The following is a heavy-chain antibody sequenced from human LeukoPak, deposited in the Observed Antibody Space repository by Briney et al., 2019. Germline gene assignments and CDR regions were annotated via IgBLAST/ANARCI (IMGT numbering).Heavy chain of an antibody. D-gene: IGHD6-19*01. CDR1: GFTFSSYA. CDR2: ISYDGSNK. J-gene: IGHJ4*02. Sequence: QPGRSLRLSCAASGFTFSSYAMHWVRQAPGKGLEWVAVISYDGSNKYYADSVKGRFTISRDNSKNTLYLQMNSLRAEDTAVYYCAKETYSSGWYPYFDYWGQGTLVTVSS. CDR3: AKETYSSGWYPYFDY. V-gene: IGHV3-30-3*01.